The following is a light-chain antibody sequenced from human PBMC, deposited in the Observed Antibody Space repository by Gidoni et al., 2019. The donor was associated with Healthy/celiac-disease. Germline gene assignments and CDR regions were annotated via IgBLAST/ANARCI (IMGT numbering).Light chain of an antibody. CDR2: GAS. V-gene: IGKV3-20*01. J-gene: IGKJ2*01. CDR1: QSVSSSY. CDR3: QQYGSSPNT. Sequence: EIVLTQSPGTLSLSTGERATLSCRASQSVSSSYLAWYQQKPGQAPRLLIYGASSRATGIPDRFSGSVSGTDFTLTISRLEPEDFAVYYCQQYGSSPNTFGQGTKLEIK.